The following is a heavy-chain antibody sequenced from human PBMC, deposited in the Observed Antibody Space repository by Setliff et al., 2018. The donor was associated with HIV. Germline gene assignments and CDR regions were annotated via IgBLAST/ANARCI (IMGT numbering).Heavy chain of an antibody. J-gene: IGHJ5*01. Sequence: PGESLKISCEASGFTFSGSDMNWVRLAPGKGLEWVSYIDSGSETKYYAHSVKGRFSISRDNSRNALFLQMNNLGVDDTAVYYCAREGSSGYTGWFDSWGQGTQVTVSS. D-gene: IGHD3-22*01. CDR3: AREGSSGYTGWFDS. CDR1: GFTFSGSD. CDR2: IDSGSETK. V-gene: IGHV3-48*04.